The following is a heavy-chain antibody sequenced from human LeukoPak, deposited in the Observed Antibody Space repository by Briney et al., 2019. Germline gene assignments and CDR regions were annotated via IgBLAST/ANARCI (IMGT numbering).Heavy chain of an antibody. CDR1: GFTFSSYS. Sequence: GSLRLSCAASGFTFSSYSMNWVRQAPGKGLEWVSYISSSSSTIYYADSVKGRFTISRDNAKNSLYLQMNSLRDEDTAVYYCARDKAIFGVVDLNAFDIWGQGTMVTVSS. V-gene: IGHV3-48*02. CDR2: ISSSSSTI. J-gene: IGHJ3*02. CDR3: ARDKAIFGVVDLNAFDI. D-gene: IGHD3-3*01.